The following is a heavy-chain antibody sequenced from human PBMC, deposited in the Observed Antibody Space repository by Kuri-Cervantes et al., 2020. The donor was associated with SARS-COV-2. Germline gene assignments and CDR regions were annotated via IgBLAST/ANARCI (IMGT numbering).Heavy chain of an antibody. J-gene: IGHJ5*02. CDR1: GGSISSYY. Sequence: SETLSLTCTVSGGSISSYYWSWIRQPPGKGLEWIGYIYYSGSTNYNPSLKSRVTISVDTSKSQFSLKLSSVTAADTAVYYCARDKTSGGWFDPWGQGTLVTVSS. CDR3: ARDKTSGGWFDP. V-gene: IGHV4-59*01. D-gene: IGHD3-16*01. CDR2: IYYSGST.